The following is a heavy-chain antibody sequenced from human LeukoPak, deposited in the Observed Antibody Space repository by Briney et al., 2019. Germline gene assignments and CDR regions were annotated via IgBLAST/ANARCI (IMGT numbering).Heavy chain of an antibody. CDR2: IYYSGST. Sequence: SETLSLTCTVSGGSISSSSYYWGWIRQPPGKGLEWIGSIYYSGSTYYNPSLKSRVTISVDTSKNQFSLKLSSVTAADTAVYYCARLHSGSYFSPYYFDYWGQGTLVTVSS. V-gene: IGHV4-39*07. CDR1: GGSISSSSYY. J-gene: IGHJ4*02. D-gene: IGHD1-26*01. CDR3: ARLHSGSYFSPYYFDY.